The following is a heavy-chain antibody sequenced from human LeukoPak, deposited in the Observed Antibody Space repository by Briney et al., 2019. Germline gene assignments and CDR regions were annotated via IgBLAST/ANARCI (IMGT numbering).Heavy chain of an antibody. CDR2: INPNTGGT. D-gene: IGHD5-12*01. CDR3: ARDLATIDGIAWYYFEN. CDR1: GYTFTGHY. J-gene: IGHJ4*02. V-gene: IGHV1-2*02. Sequence: GASVKVSCEASGYTFTGHYIHWVRQAPGQGFEWMGWINPNTGGTDYAQKFQDRIAISTYTSISTAYMELSRLRSDDTALYYCARDLATIDGIAWYYFENWGQGTLVTVS.